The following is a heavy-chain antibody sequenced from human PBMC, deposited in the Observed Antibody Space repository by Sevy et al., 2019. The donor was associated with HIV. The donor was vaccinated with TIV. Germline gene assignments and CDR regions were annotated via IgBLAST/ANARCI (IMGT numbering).Heavy chain of an antibody. V-gene: IGHV3-48*02. J-gene: IGHJ4*02. CDR1: GFTFSSYT. D-gene: IGHD1-26*01. Sequence: GGSRRLSCAASGFTFSSYTMNWVRQAPGKGLEWVSYISSSSSTIYYADSVKGRFTISRDNAKNSLYLQMNSLRDEDTAVYFCARRFNIVGATHFDYWGQGTLVTVSS. CDR3: ARRFNIVGATHFDY. CDR2: ISSSSSTI.